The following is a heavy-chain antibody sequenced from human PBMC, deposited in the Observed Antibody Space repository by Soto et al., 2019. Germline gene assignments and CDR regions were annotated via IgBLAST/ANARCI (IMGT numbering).Heavy chain of an antibody. Sequence: GASVKVSCKASGYTFTSYGISWVRQAPGEGLEGMGWISAYNGNTNYEQKLQGRVTITTDTSTSTAYMELRSLRSDDTAVYYCARDSLGGSGSYLDYYYYYGMDVWGQGTTVTVSS. CDR3: ARDSLGGSGSYLDYYYYYGMDV. J-gene: IGHJ6*02. V-gene: IGHV1-18*01. D-gene: IGHD3-10*01. CDR2: ISAYNGNT. CDR1: GYTFTSYG.